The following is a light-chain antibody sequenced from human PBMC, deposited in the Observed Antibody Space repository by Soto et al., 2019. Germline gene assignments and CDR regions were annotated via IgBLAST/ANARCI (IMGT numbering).Light chain of an antibody. CDR1: SSDVGGYNY. CDR2: DVS. Sequence: QSALTQPASVSGSPGQSITISCTGTSSDVGGYNYVSWYQQHPGKAPKLMIYDVSSRPSGVSNRFSGSKSGNTASLTISGLQAEDEADYYCSSYPSSTTEVFGTGTKLTVL. V-gene: IGLV2-14*01. CDR3: SSYPSSTTEV. J-gene: IGLJ1*01.